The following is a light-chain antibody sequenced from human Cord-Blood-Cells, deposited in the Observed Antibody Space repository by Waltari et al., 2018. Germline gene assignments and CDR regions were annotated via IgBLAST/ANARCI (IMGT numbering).Light chain of an antibody. CDR2: AAS. V-gene: IGKV1-8*01. J-gene: IGKJ1*01. Sequence: AIRMTQSPSSFSASTGDRVTITCRASQGISSYLAWYQQKPGKAPKLLIYAASTLQSGVPSRFSGSGSGTDFTLTISCLQSEDFATYYYQQYYSYPPTFGQGP. CDR3: QQYYSYPPT. CDR1: QGISSY.